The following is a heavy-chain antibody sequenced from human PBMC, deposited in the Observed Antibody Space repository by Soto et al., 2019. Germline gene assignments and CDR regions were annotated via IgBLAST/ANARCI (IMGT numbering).Heavy chain of an antibody. D-gene: IGHD6-6*01. Sequence: SGPTLVNPTQTLTLTCSFSGFSLSTSGMCVSWIRQPPGKALEWLARIDWDDDKYYRTSLKTRLTISKDTSKNQVVLTMTNMDPVDTATYYCARSFRSIAAEGWFDPWGQGTLVTVSS. CDR1: GFSLSTSGMC. V-gene: IGHV2-70*11. CDR2: IDWDDDK. CDR3: ARSFRSIAAEGWFDP. J-gene: IGHJ5*02.